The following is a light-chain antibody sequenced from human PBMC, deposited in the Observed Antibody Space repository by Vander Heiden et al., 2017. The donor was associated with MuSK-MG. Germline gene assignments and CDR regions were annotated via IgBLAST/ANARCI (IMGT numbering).Light chain of an antibody. Sequence: EIVLTQSPGTLSLSQGERATLSCRASQSVSSSYLAWYQQKPGQAPRLLIYGASSRATGIPDRFSGSGSGTDFTLTISRLEPEDFAVYYFQQYGSSPTFRPGIKVGI. CDR3: QQYGSSPT. V-gene: IGKV3-20*01. CDR2: GAS. J-gene: IGKJ3*01. CDR1: QSVSSSY.